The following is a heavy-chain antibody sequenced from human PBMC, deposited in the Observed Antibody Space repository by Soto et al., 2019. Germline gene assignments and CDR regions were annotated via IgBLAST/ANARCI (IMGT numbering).Heavy chain of an antibody. Sequence: EVQLVESGGGLVQPGGSLRLSCAGFGFTFSTYWMTWVRQAPGKGLEWVANIKEDGSERYYVDSVKGRFTISRDNAKNSLYFQMNSLRTEDTAVYYCVGGNGFDYWGQGTLVTVSS. D-gene: IGHD5-12*01. V-gene: IGHV3-7*01. CDR2: IKEDGSER. CDR3: VGGNGFDY. CDR1: GFTFSTYW. J-gene: IGHJ4*02.